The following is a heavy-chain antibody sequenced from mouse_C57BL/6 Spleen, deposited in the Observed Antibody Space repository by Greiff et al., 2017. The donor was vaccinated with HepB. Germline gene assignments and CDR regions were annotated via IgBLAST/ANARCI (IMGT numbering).Heavy chain of an antibody. J-gene: IGHJ3*01. CDR1: GFTFSSYA. Sequence: EVMLVESGGGLVKPGGSLKLSCAASGFTFSSYAMSWVRQTPEKRLEWVATISDGGSYTYYPDNVKGRFTISRDNAKNNLYLQMSHLKSEDTAMYYCARHCISFAYWGQGTLFTVSP. CDR3: ARHCISFAY. CDR2: ISDGGSYT. V-gene: IGHV5-4*03.